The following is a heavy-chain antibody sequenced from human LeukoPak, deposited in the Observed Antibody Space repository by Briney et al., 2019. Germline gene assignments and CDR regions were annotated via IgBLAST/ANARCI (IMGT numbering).Heavy chain of an antibody. CDR2: MNPNSGNT. Sequence: GASVKVSCKASGYTFTSYDINWVRQATGQGLEWMGWMNPNSGNTGYAQKFQGRVTMTRNTSISTAYMELSSLRSEDTAVYYCARVPMNWNDDLLEKNWFDPWGQGTLVTVSS. D-gene: IGHD1-1*01. CDR3: ARVPMNWNDDLLEKNWFDP. CDR1: GYTFTSYD. J-gene: IGHJ5*02. V-gene: IGHV1-8*01.